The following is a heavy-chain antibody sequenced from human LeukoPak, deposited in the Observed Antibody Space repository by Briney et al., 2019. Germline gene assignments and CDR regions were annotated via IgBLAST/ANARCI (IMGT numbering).Heavy chain of an antibody. D-gene: IGHD6-6*01. CDR3: ARGSSSSADDY. CDR2: IYTSGST. J-gene: IGHJ4*02. CDR1: GDSIRSYY. Sequence: PSETLSLTCTVSGDSIRSYYWSWIRQPAGKGLEWIGRIYTSGSTDYNPSLKSRVTMSVDTSKNQFSLKLNSVTAADTAVYYCARGSSSSADDYWGQGTLVTVLS. V-gene: IGHV4-4*07.